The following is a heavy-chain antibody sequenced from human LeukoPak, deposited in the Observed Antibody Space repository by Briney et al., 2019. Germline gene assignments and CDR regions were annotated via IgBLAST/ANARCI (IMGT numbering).Heavy chain of an antibody. CDR3: AKRVSGSPYYFDY. CDR1: GFTLTSYA. V-gene: IGHV3-23*01. J-gene: IGHJ4*02. Sequence: GGSLRLSCAASGFTLTSYAMSWVRQAPGKGLEWVSTVSYSGANTYYADSVKGRFTISRDNSKNTLYLQMISLRAEDTAVYYCAKRVSGSPYYFDYWGQGTLVTVSS. CDR2: VSYSGANT. D-gene: IGHD3-10*01.